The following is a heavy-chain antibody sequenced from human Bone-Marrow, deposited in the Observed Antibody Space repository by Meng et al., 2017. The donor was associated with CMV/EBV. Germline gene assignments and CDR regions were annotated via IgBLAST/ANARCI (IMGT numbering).Heavy chain of an antibody. CDR1: YSMNSYW. D-gene: IGHD3-10*01. CDR3: ARRQKLAGNGYWYFDL. J-gene: IGHJ2*01. V-gene: IGHV5-51*01. Sequence: YSMNSYWIGWVRRMPGKGLEWMGIIYPGDSDTRYNPYFQGQVTISADKSISTAYLQWSRLKASDTAMYYCARRQKLAGNGYWYFDLWGRGTLVTVSS. CDR2: IYPGDSDT.